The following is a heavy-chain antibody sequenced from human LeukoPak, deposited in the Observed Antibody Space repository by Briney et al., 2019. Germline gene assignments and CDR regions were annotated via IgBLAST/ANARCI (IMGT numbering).Heavy chain of an antibody. CDR3: ARDLGGATDY. CDR1: GGSINSGGYY. D-gene: IGHD1-26*01. CDR2: IYYSGST. Sequence: SETLSLTCTVSGGSINSGGYYWSWIRQHPGKGLEWIGYIYYSGSTYYNPSLKSRVTISVDTSKNQFSLKLSSVTAADTAVYYCARDLGGATDYWGQGTLVTVSS. J-gene: IGHJ4*02. V-gene: IGHV4-31*03.